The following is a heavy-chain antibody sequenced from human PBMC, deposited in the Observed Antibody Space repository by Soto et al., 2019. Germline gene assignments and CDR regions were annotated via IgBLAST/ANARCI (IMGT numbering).Heavy chain of an antibody. Sequence: EMQLLESGGGLVQPGGSLRLSCAASGFTFSSFAMSWVRQAPGKGLDWVSAISGSGGSTYSADSVKGRFTISRDNSKNTAYLQMNSLKTEDTAVYYCTSHSPDDMIRKWGQGTQVTVSS. CDR2: ISGSGGST. J-gene: IGHJ4*02. D-gene: IGHD3-22*01. V-gene: IGHV3-23*01. CDR1: GFTFSSFA. CDR3: TSHSPDDMIRK.